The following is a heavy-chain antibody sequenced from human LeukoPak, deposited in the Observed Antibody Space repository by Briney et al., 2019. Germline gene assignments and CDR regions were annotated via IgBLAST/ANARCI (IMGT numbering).Heavy chain of an antibody. Sequence: ASVKVSCKASGGTFSSYAISWVRQAPGQGLEWMGWINAGNGNTKYSQKFQGRVTITRDTSASTVYMELGSLRSEDTAVYYCARGWDVSPPGGYWGQGTLVTVSS. CDR1: GGTFSSYA. D-gene: IGHD1-26*01. CDR2: INAGNGNT. J-gene: IGHJ4*02. CDR3: ARGWDVSPPGGY. V-gene: IGHV1-3*01.